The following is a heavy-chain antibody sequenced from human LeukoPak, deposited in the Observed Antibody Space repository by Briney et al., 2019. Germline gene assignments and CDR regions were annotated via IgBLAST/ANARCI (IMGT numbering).Heavy chain of an antibody. CDR3: ARRGYQLLEGFDY. V-gene: IGHV1-69*01. D-gene: IGHD2-2*01. CDR2: IIPIFGTA. Sequence: SVKVSCKASGGTFSSYAISWVRQAPGQGLEWMGGIIPIFGTANYAQKFQGRVAITADESTSTAYMELSSLRSEDTAVYYCARRGYQLLEGFDYWGQGTLVTVSS. J-gene: IGHJ4*02. CDR1: GGTFSSYA.